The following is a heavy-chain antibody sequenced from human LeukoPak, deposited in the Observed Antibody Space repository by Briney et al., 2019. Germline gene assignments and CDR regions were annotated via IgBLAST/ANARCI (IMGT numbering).Heavy chain of an antibody. Sequence: PGGSLRLSCAASGFTFSSYGMHWVRQAPGKGLEWVAIIWYDGSNKYYADSVKGRFTISRDNSKNTLYLQMNSLRAEDTAVYYCARGVMYYYSSGYLFDYRGQGILVTVSS. V-gene: IGHV3-33*01. D-gene: IGHD3-22*01. CDR1: GFTFSSYG. CDR3: ARGVMYYYSSGYLFDY. CDR2: IWYDGSNK. J-gene: IGHJ4*02.